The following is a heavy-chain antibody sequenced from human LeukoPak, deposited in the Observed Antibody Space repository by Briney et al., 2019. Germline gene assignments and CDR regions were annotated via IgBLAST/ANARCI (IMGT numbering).Heavy chain of an antibody. CDR2: TSGGGDKT. V-gene: IGHV3-23*01. D-gene: IGHD3-16*02. Sequence: GGSLRLSCAASGFIFSGFAMSWVRQAPGKGLEWVSTTSGGGDKTYYADSVKGRFTISRDNSKNTLYLQVNSLRAEDTAVYYCAKGPNYDYLWGNFRPNHFDYWGQGTLVTVSS. J-gene: IGHJ4*02. CDR3: AKGPNYDYLWGNFRPNHFDY. CDR1: GFIFSGFA.